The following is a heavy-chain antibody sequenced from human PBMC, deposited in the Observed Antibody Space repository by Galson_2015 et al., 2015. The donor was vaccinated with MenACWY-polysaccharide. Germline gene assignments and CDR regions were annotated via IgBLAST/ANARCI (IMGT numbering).Heavy chain of an antibody. J-gene: IGHJ6*01. CDR3: ARTYYHGSVRYYY. CDR2: ITTGVANT. Sequence: SVKVSCKASGYSFTSHTIHWVRQAPGQILEWMGWITTGVANTRYSQKFQGRVTISRDTSANTAYMELSSLRSEDTAMYYCARTYYHGSVRYYY. V-gene: IGHV1-3*04. CDR1: GYSFTSHT. D-gene: IGHD3-10*01.